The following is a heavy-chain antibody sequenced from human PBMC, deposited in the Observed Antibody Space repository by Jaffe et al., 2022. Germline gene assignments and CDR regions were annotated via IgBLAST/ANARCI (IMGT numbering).Heavy chain of an antibody. CDR1: GSSISSGYY. J-gene: IGHJ5*02. Sequence: QVQLQESGPGLVKPSETLSLTCTVSGSSISSGYYWGWIRQPPGKGLEWIGSIYHSGSTYYNPSLKSRVTISVDTSKNQFSLKLSSVTAADTAFYYCARYVDYYDSSGYYPENGFDPWGQGTLVTVSS. CDR2: IYHSGST. V-gene: IGHV4-38-2*02. CDR3: ARYVDYYDSSGYYPENGFDP. D-gene: IGHD3-22*01.